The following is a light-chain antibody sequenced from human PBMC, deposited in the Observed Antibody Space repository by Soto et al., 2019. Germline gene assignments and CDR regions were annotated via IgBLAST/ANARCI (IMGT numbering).Light chain of an antibody. Sequence: DIQMTQSPSSLSASVGDRVTITCRASQSISTYLNWYQQKPGEAPKLLIHVASILQSGVPSRFSGSGSGTDFTLTISSLQPEDFATYYCQQSYSILYTFGQGTKLEI. V-gene: IGKV1-39*01. J-gene: IGKJ2*01. CDR3: QQSYSILYT. CDR1: QSISTY. CDR2: VAS.